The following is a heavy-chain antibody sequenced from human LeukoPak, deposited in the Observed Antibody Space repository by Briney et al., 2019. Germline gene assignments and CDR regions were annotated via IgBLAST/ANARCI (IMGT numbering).Heavy chain of an antibody. CDR1: GDSISFYF. J-gene: IGHJ5*02. CDR3: AREKIGYYDGSGRGWFDP. Sequence: SETLSLTCTVSGDSISFYFWTWIRQPAGKGLEWIGRIYISGSTNYNPSLKRRVTVSVDTSKKQFSLKLISVTAADTAVYYCAREKIGYYDGSGRGWFDPWGQGTLVTVSS. D-gene: IGHD3-22*01. V-gene: IGHV4-4*07. CDR2: IYISGST.